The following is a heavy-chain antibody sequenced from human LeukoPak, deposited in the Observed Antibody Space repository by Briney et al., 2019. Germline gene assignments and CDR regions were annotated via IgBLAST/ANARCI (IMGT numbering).Heavy chain of an antibody. CDR1: GYTFNTYG. V-gene: IGHV1-18*01. CDR3: AADLSVLRYFDWSAEAPYYFDY. J-gene: IGHJ4*02. CDR2: ISGYNGKT. Sequence: GASVKVSCKASGYTFNTYGITWVRQAPGQGLEWMGWISGYNGKTKYAQKLQDRVTMTTDTSTTTAYMELRSLTSDDTAVYYCAADLSVLRYFDWSAEAPYYFDYWGQGTLVTVSS. D-gene: IGHD3-9*01.